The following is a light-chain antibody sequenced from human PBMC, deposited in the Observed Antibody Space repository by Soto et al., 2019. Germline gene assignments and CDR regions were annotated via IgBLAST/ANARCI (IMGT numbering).Light chain of an antibody. CDR1: GRDIGAYDY. V-gene: IGLV2-14*01. Sequence: QSVLTQPASVSGSPGQSITISCTGSGRDIGAYDYVSWYQQHPGKAPKLLIYGVNNRPSGVSYRFSASKSAFTASLTISGLQAEDEAHYYCSSYTTSYFYVFGTGTKLTVL. J-gene: IGLJ1*01. CDR2: GVN. CDR3: SSYTTSYFYV.